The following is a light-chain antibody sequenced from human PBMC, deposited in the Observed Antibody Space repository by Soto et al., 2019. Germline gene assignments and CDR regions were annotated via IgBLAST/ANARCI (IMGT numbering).Light chain of an antibody. J-gene: IGLJ1*01. CDR1: NSDVGAYNY. Sequence: QSALTQPRSVSGSPGQSVTVSCTGTNSDVGAYNYVSWYQHHPGKAPKLMIYDVNKRPSGVPDRFSGSKSGNTASLTISGLQAEDEADYYCCSYAGAYNYVFGVGTKLTVL. CDR3: CSYAGAYNYV. V-gene: IGLV2-11*01. CDR2: DVN.